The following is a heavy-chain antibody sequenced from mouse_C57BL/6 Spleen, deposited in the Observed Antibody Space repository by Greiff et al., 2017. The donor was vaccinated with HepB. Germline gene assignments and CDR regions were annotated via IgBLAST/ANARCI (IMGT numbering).Heavy chain of an antibody. D-gene: IGHD2-5*01. V-gene: IGHV6-3*01. CDR3: TAYYSNYDYAMDY. CDR1: GFTFSNYW. J-gene: IGHJ4*01. CDR2: IRLKSDNYAT. Sequence: EVKLVESGGGLVQPGGSMKLSCVASGFTFSNYWMNWVRQSPEKGLEWVAQIRLKSDNYATHYAESVKGRFTISRDDSNSSVYLQMNNLRAEDTGIDYCTAYYSNYDYAMDYWGQGTSVTVSS.